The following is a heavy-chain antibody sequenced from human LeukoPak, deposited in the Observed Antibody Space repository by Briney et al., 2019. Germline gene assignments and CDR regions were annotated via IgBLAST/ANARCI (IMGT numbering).Heavy chain of an antibody. CDR2: MNPNSGNT. J-gene: IGHJ4*02. CDR3: ARAFNWGPIDY. CDR1: GYTFTSYG. V-gene: IGHV1-8*02. Sequence: ASVKVSCKASGYTFTSYGIRWVRQATGPGLEWMGWMNPNSGNTGYAQKFQGRVTMTRNTSISTAYMELSSLRSEDTAVYYCARAFNWGPIDYWGQGTLVTVSS. D-gene: IGHD7-27*01.